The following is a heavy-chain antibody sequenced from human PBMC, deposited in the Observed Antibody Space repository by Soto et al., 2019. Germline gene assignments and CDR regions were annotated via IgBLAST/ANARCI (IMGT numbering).Heavy chain of an antibody. D-gene: IGHD3-9*01. Sequence: PGGSLRLSCAASGFTFSSYGMHWVRQAPGKGLEWVAVIWYDGSNKYYADSVKGRLTISRDNSKNTLYLQMNSLRAEDTAVYYCARGRPHYDILTGYQPLFDYWGQGTLVTVSS. CDR3: ARGRPHYDILTGYQPLFDY. J-gene: IGHJ4*02. CDR2: IWYDGSNK. V-gene: IGHV3-33*01. CDR1: GFTFSSYG.